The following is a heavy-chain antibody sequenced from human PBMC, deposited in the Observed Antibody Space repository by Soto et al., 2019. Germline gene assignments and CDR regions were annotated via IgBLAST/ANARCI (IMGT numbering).Heavy chain of an antibody. V-gene: IGHV3-30-3*01. Sequence: QVQLVESGGGVVQPGRSLRLSCAASGFTFSSYAMHWVRQAPGKGLEWVAVISYDGSNKYYADSVKGRFTISRDNSKNXLXLQMNSLRAEDTAVYYCARESPDCSGGSCYPYYFDYWGQGTLVTVSS. CDR1: GFTFSSYA. D-gene: IGHD2-15*01. CDR2: ISYDGSNK. CDR3: ARESPDCSGGSCYPYYFDY. J-gene: IGHJ4*02.